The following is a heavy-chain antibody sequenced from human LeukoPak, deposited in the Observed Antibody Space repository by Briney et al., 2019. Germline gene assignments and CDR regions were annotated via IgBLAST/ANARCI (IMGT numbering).Heavy chain of an antibody. CDR2: ISSSGSTI. D-gene: IGHD2-15*01. Sequence: GGSLRLSCAASGFTLSSYEMNRVRQAPGKGLEWVSYISSSGSTIYYADSVKGRFTISRDNAKNSLYLQMNSLRAEDTAVYYCARDTRNVVVVAAGAFDIWGQGTMVTVSS. CDR1: GFTLSSYE. J-gene: IGHJ3*02. V-gene: IGHV3-48*03. CDR3: ARDTRNVVVVAAGAFDI.